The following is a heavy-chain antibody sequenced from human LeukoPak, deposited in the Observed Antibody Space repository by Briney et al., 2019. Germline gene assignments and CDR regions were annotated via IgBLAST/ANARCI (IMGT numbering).Heavy chain of an antibody. J-gene: IGHJ5*02. D-gene: IGHD3-3*01. CDR1: GGSISSGGYY. CDR2: IYYSGST. CDR3: ARDRSGPDYDFWSGYYPGWFDP. Sequence: SETLSLTCTVSGGSISSGGYYWSWIRQHPGKGLEWIGYIYYSGSTYYNPSLKSRVTISVDTSKNQFSLKLSSVTAADTAVYYCARDRSGPDYDFWSGYYPGWFDPWGQGTLVTVSS. V-gene: IGHV4-31*03.